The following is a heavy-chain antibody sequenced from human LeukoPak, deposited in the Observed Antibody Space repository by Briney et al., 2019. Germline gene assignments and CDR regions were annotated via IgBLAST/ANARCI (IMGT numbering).Heavy chain of an antibody. D-gene: IGHD2-15*01. CDR1: GFTLGDYT. CDR3: SREPPFVVVVAATSSYFNC. J-gene: IGHJ4*02. CDR2: IRSKAYGGTT. Sequence: GGALRLSCTDSGFTLGDYTMSSFRQAPGKGLEWVGFIRSKAYGGTTEYAASVKGRFTISRDDSKSIAYLQMNSLRTEDTAMYYCSREPPFVVVVAATSSYFNCGGQGSLVTVSS. V-gene: IGHV3-49*03.